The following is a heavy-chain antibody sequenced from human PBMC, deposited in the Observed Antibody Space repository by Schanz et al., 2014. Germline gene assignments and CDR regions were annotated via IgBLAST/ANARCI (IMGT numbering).Heavy chain of an antibody. CDR2: ISRDGTTS. D-gene: IGHD7-27*01. CDR3: ARENINWEAFDI. Sequence: QVQLVESRGGLVKPGGSLRLSCAASGFIFNDYYMNWIRQAPGKGLEWLSYISRDGTTSYYADSVKGRFTISRDNAKNSLYLEMTSVRGEDTAVYYGARENINWEAFDIWGQGTVVTVSS. V-gene: IGHV3-11*01. J-gene: IGHJ3*02. CDR1: GFIFNDYY.